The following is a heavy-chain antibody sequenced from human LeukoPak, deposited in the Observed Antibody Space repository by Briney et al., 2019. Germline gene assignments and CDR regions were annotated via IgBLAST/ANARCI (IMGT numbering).Heavy chain of an antibody. V-gene: IGHV1-2*02. CDR2: INPNSGGT. CDR3: ARGLGGRARGHSTSPGAHNYYYYMDV. Sequence: ASVKVSCKASGYTFTSYGISWVRQAPGQGLEWMGWINPNSGGTNYAQKFQGRVTMTRDTSISTAYMELSSLRSEDTAVYYCARGLGGRARGHSTSPGAHNYYYYMDVWGKGTTVTVSS. D-gene: IGHD2-2*01. CDR1: GYTFTSYG. J-gene: IGHJ6*03.